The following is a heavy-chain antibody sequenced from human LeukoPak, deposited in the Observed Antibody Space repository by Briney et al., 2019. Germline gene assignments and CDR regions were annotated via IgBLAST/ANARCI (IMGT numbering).Heavy chain of an antibody. V-gene: IGHV3-48*01. D-gene: IGHD1-26*01. Sequence: GGSLRLSCAASGFTFSSYSMNWVRQAPGKGLEWVSYISSSSSTIYCADSVKGRFTISRDNAKNSLYLQMNSLRAEDTAVYYSAREMISGSYYSLFRSFDYWGQGTLVTVSS. CDR2: ISSSSSTI. J-gene: IGHJ4*02. CDR3: AREMISGSYYSLFRSFDY. CDR1: GFTFSSYS.